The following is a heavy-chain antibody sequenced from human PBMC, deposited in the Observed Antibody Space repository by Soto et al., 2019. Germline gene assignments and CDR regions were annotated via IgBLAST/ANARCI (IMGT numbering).Heavy chain of an antibody. Sequence: GGSLRLSCAASGFTFSSYSMNWVRQAPGKGLEWVSYISSSSSTIYYAGSVKGRFTISRDNAKNSLYLQMNSLRDEDTAVYYCASIFITGLHYYYYYGMDVWGQGTTVTVSS. CDR1: GFTFSSYS. J-gene: IGHJ6*02. D-gene: IGHD1-20*01. V-gene: IGHV3-48*02. CDR3: ASIFITGLHYYYYYGMDV. CDR2: ISSSSSTI.